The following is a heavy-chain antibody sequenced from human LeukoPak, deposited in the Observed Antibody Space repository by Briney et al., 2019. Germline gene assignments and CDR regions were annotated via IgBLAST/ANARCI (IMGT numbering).Heavy chain of an antibody. CDR3: AKGIIVGATTGVDY. J-gene: IGHJ4*02. D-gene: IGHD1-26*01. CDR2: ISGSGGST. V-gene: IGHV3-23*01. Sequence: PGGSLRLSCAASGFTFSSYAMSWVRQAPGKGLEWVSAISGSGGSTYYADSVKGRFTISRDNSKNTLHLQMNSLRAEDTAVYYCAKGIIVGATTGVDYWGQGTLVTVSS. CDR1: GFTFSSYA.